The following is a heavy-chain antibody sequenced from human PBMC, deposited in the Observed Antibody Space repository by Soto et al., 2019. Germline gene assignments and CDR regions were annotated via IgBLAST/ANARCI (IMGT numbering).Heavy chain of an antibody. D-gene: IGHD2-2*01. Sequence: RGESLKISCKGSGYSFTNYWIGWVRQMSGKGLEWMGIIYPGDSDTRYSPSFQGQVTISVDKSISTAYLQWSSLKASDTAMYYCAKTGGTSLYGIVYWGQGTQVTVS. CDR2: IYPGDSDT. J-gene: IGHJ4*02. CDR1: GYSFTNYW. CDR3: AKTGGTSLYGIVY. V-gene: IGHV5-51*01.